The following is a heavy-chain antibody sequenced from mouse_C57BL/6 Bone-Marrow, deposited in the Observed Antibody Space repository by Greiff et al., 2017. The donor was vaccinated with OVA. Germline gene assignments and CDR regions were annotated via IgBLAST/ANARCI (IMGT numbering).Heavy chain of an antibody. CDR1: GYTFTDYN. Sequence: EVQLQQSGPELVKPGASVKIPCKASGYTFTDYNMDWVKQSHGKSLEWIGDINPNNGGTIYNQKFKGKATLTVDKSSSTAYMELRSLTSEDTAVYYCARPYYYYGSSYGFDYWGQGTTLTVSS. V-gene: IGHV1-18*01. CDR3: ARPYYYYGSSYGFDY. D-gene: IGHD1-1*01. CDR2: INPNNGGT. J-gene: IGHJ2*01.